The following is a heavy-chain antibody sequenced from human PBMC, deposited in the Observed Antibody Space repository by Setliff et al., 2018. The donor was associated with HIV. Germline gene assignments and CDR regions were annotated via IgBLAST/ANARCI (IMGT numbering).Heavy chain of an antibody. CDR3: ARGVADYDFWSGSGDYYYMDV. CDR1: GGSMNSHY. D-gene: IGHD3-3*01. V-gene: IGHV4-59*11. J-gene: IGHJ6*03. CDR2: IYYSVST. Sequence: SETLSLTCTVSGGSMNSHYWSWIRQSPGRGLEWIGYIYYSVSTKYNPSLKSRVSMSIDTSKNQFSLKMSSVTAADTAVYYCARGVADYDFWSGSGDYYYMDVWGKGTTVTVS.